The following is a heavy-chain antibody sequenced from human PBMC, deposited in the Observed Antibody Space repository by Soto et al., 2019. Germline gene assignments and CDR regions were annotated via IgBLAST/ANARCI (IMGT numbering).Heavy chain of an antibody. CDR1: EFSLTTSGVG. D-gene: IGHD4-17*01. CDR3: TRNGYGVYPLDY. V-gene: IGHV2-5*02. CDR2: IYWDDSR. J-gene: IGHJ4*02. Sequence: QITLKESGPTLVKPTQTLTLTCTFSEFSLTTSGVGVGWIRRPPGRALEWLAVIYWDDSRHYSPSLKSRLTNTKDTSKNLVVLTMTNMDPVDTPTYYCTRNGYGVYPLDYWGQGTLVTVSS.